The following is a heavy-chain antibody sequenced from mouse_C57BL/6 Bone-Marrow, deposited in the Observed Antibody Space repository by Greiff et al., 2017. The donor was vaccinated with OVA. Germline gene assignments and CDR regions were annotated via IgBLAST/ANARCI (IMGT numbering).Heavy chain of an antibody. CDR3: ARDGSITTVVPFAY. D-gene: IGHD1-1*01. CDR1: GFTFSDFY. J-gene: IGHJ3*01. V-gene: IGHV7-1*01. Sequence: EVMLVESGGGLVQSGRSLRLSCATSGFTFSDFYMEWVRQAPGKGLEWIAASRNKADDYTTEYSASVKGRFIVSRDTSQIILYLQMNALRAEDTAIYYCARDGSITTVVPFAYWGQGTLVTVSA. CDR2: SRNKADDYTT.